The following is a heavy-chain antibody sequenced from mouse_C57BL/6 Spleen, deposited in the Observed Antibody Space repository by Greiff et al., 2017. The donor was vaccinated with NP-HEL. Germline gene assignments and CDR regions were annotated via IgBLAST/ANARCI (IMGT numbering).Heavy chain of an antibody. D-gene: IGHD4-1*01. J-gene: IGHJ1*03. CDR2: ISTYYGDA. CDR1: GYTFTDYA. V-gene: IGHV1-67*01. Sequence: VQLQQSGPELVRPGVSVKISCKGSGYTFTDYAMHWVKQSHAKSLEWIGVISTYYGDASYNQKFKDKATMTVDTSSSTAYMELARLTSEDSAVYYWSRRELGRGYFDVWGTGTTVTVSS. CDR3: SRRELGRGYFDV.